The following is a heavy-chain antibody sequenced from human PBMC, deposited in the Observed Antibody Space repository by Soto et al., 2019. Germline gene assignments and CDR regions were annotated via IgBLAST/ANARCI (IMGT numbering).Heavy chain of an antibody. D-gene: IGHD2-2*01. Sequence: SETMSLTCAVYGGSFSGYYWSWIRQPPGKGLEWIGEINHSGSTNYNPSLKSRVTISVDTSKNQFSLKLSSVTAADTAVYYCARGRGDIVVVPAAIPFGYWGQGTLVTGSS. J-gene: IGHJ4*02. CDR2: INHSGST. CDR1: GGSFSGYY. V-gene: IGHV4-34*01. CDR3: ARGRGDIVVVPAAIPFGY.